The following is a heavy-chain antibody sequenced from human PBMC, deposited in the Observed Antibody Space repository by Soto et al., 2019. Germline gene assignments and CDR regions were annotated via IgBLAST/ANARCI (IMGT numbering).Heavy chain of an antibody. J-gene: IGHJ4*02. CDR3: ATKACMSSTSCPGDY. CDR1: GYTFTSYA. Sequence: ASVKVSCKASGYTFTSYAMHWVRQAPGQRLEWMGWINAGNGNTKYSQKFQGRVTITRDTSASTAYMELSSLRSEDTAVYYCATKACMSSTSCPGDYWGQGTLVTVSS. D-gene: IGHD2-2*01. V-gene: IGHV1-3*01. CDR2: INAGNGNT.